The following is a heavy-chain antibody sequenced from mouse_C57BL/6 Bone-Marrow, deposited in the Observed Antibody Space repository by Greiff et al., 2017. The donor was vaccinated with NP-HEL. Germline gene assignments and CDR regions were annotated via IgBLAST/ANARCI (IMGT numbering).Heavy chain of an antibody. CDR2: ISDGGSYT. D-gene: IGHD2-3*01. CDR3: ARMWLLPYYFDY. V-gene: IGHV5-4*03. J-gene: IGHJ2*01. Sequence: EVKVVESGGGLVKPGGSLKLSCAASGFTFSSYAMSWVRQTPEKRLEWVATISDGGSYTYYPDNVKGRFTISRDNAKNNLYLQMSHLKSEDTAMYYCARMWLLPYYFDYWGQGTTLTVSS. CDR1: GFTFSSYA.